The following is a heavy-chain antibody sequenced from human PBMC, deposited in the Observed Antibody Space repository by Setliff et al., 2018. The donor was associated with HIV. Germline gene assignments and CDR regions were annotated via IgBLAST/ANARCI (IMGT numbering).Heavy chain of an antibody. J-gene: IGHJ5*02. CDR2: IKTKPNSYAT. Sequence: HWVRQASGKGLEWVGRIKTKPNSYATAHAESVKGRFTISRDDSQNTAYLQMNSLRTEDTAVYFCAVSPDGDCATTECANWFDPWGQGTQVTVSS. V-gene: IGHV3-73*01. CDR3: AVSPDGDCATTECANWFDP. D-gene: IGHD4-17*01.